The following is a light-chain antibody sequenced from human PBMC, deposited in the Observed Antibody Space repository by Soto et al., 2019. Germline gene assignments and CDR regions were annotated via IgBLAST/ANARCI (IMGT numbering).Light chain of an antibody. CDR1: SSDIGLNNY. CDR3: TSPSDRRPVV. V-gene: IGLV2-14*03. Sequence: QSAPTQPASVSGSPGQSITISCTGTSSDIGLNNYVSWYQQHPGKAPALIIYAVTYRPSGVSSRFSGSKSGDTASLTISGLRTEDEADYYCTSPSDRRPVVFGGGTKVTVL. CDR2: AVT. J-gene: IGLJ2*01.